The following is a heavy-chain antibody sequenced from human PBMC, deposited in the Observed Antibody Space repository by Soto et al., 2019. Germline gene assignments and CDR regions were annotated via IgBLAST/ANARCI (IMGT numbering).Heavy chain of an antibody. CDR1: GLTFTSSS. CDR2: ISENGDRQ. V-gene: IGHV3-30-3*01. D-gene: IGHD4-17*01. Sequence: QVQLVQSGGGVVQAGNSLRLSCTASGLTFTSSSFHWVRQAPGKGLEWVAVISENGDRQYSTESVRGRFLILRDSSKNTVYLQMNSLRPEDTGVYFCARRLATTVSALGYWGQGALVTVSS. J-gene: IGHJ4*02. CDR3: ARRLATTVSALGY.